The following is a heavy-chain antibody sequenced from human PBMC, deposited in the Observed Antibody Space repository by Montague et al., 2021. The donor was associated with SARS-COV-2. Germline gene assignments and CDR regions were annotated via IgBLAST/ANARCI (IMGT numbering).Heavy chain of an antibody. CDR3: ARVGRGQLVRLSGMDV. CDR2: IYSSGST. J-gene: IGHJ6*02. Sequence: SETLSLTCTVSGGSISSSSYYWGWIRQPPGKGLEWIGSIYSSGSTYYNPSLKSRVTISVDTSKNQFSLKLSSVTAADTAVYYCARVGRGQLVRLSGMDVWGQGTTVTVSS. D-gene: IGHD6-13*01. V-gene: IGHV4-39*07. CDR1: GGSISSSSYY.